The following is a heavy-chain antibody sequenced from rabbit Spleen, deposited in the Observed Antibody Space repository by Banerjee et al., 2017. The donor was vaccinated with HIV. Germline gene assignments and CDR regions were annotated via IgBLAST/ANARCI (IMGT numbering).Heavy chain of an antibody. CDR3: ARDGAGGSYFAL. CDR1: GFTLSSYY. J-gene: IGHJ4*01. D-gene: IGHD8-1*01. V-gene: IGHV1S7*01. Sequence: HLKESGGGLVQPGGSLKLSCKASGFTLSSYYMNWVRQAPGKGLEWIGYIDPVFGITYYANWVAGRFSISRENAQNTVFLQMTSLTDADTATYFCARDGAGGSYFALWGPGTLVTVS. CDR2: IDPVFGIT.